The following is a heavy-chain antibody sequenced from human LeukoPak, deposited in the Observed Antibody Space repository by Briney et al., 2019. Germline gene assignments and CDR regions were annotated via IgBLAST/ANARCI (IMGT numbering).Heavy chain of an antibody. CDR2: IYYSGST. CDR1: GGSISSYY. Sequence: SETLSLTCTVSGGSISSYYWSWIRQPPGKGLEWIGYIYYSGSTNYNPSLKSRVTISVDTSRNQFSLKLSSVTAADTAVYYCARVVVYGDYPSWFDPWGQGTLVIVSS. V-gene: IGHV4-59*01. J-gene: IGHJ5*02. D-gene: IGHD4-17*01. CDR3: ARVVVYGDYPSWFDP.